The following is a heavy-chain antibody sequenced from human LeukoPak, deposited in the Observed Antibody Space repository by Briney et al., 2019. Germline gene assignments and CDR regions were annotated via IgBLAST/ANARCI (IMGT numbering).Heavy chain of an antibody. CDR1: GGSFSGYY. J-gene: IGHJ3*02. V-gene: IGHV4-34*01. CDR2: INHSGST. Sequence: SETLSLTCAVYGGSFSGYYRSWIRQPPGKGLEWIGEINHSGSTNYNPSLKSRVTISVDTSKNQFSLKLSSVTAADTAVYYCARGPRADYYDSSGYKKRRVAFDIWGQGTMVTVSS. CDR3: ARGPRADYYDSSGYKKRRVAFDI. D-gene: IGHD3-22*01.